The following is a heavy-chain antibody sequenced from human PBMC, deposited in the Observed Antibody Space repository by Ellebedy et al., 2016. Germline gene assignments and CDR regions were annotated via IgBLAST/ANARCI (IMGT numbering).Heavy chain of an antibody. CDR2: IYYSGST. J-gene: IGHJ4*02. CDR3: ARSPQWLRFRWDFDY. D-gene: IGHD5-12*01. CDR1: GGSISSYY. Sequence: SETLSLTCTVSGGSISSYYWSWIRQPPGKGLEWIGYIYYSGSTNYNPSLKSRVTISVDTSKNPFSLKLSSVTAADTAVYYCARSPQWLRFRWDFDYWGQGTLVTVSS. V-gene: IGHV4-59*01.